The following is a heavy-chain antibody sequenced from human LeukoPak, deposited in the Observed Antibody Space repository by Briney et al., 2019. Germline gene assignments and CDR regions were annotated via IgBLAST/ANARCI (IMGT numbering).Heavy chain of an antibody. CDR3: AGGSGASWFDP. CDR2: IYNSGRS. Sequence: PSETLSLSRSVSGGSISSGYWSWIRQPPGKGLEWIAYIYNSGRSNYNPSLKSRVTISLDTSKNQFSLKLSSVTAADTAVYYCAGGSGASWFDPWGQATLVAVSS. D-gene: IGHD2-8*02. CDR1: GGSISSGY. V-gene: IGHV4-59*01. J-gene: IGHJ5*02.